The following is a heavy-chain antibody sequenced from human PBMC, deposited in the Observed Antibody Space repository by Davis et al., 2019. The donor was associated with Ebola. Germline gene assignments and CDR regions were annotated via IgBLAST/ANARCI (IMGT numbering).Heavy chain of an antibody. CDR2: ISAYNGNT. V-gene: IGHV1-18*01. D-gene: IGHD2-15*01. Sequence: ASVQVSCKASGYTFTSYGISWVRQAPGQGLEWMGWISAYNGNTNYAQKLQGRVTMTTDTSTSTAYMELRSLRSDDTAVYYCARGVGGYCSGGSCYGHNWFDPWGQGTLVTVSS. CDR3: ARGVGGYCSGGSCYGHNWFDP. J-gene: IGHJ5*02. CDR1: GYTFTSYG.